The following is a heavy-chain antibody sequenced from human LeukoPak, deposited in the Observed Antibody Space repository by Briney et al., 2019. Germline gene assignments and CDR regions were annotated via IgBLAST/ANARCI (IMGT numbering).Heavy chain of an antibody. CDR3: ARDRGIAAAGTLGY. V-gene: IGHV1-18*04. CDR2: ISAYNGNT. CDR1: GYTFTSYG. D-gene: IGHD6-13*01. Sequence: GASVKVSFKASGYTFTSYGISWVRQAPGQGLEWMGWISAYNGNTNYAQKLQGRVTMTTDTSMSTAYMELRSLRSDDTAVYYCARDRGIAAAGTLGYWGQGTLVTVSS. J-gene: IGHJ4*02.